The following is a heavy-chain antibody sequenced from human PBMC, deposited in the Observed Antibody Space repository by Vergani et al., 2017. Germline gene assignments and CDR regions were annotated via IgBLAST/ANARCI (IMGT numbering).Heavy chain of an antibody. V-gene: IGHV3-20*04. D-gene: IGHD3-3*01. Sequence: EVQLVEPGGGVVRPGGSLRLSCAASGFTFDDYGMSWVRQAPGKGLEWVSGINWNGGSTGYADSVKGRFTISRDNAKNSLYLQMNSLRAEDTALYYCARERNAYYDFWSGYYTQYYFDYWGQGTLVTVSS. CDR2: INWNGGST. CDR3: ARERNAYYDFWSGYYTQYYFDY. J-gene: IGHJ4*02. CDR1: GFTFDDYG.